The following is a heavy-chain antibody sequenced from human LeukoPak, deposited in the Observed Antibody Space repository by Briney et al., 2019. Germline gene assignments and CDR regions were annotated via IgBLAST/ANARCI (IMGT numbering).Heavy chain of an antibody. CDR1: GFTFSSYT. CDR2: ISSSSSYI. J-gene: IGHJ6*03. D-gene: IGHD1-26*01. V-gene: IGHV3-21*01. Sequence: GGSLRLSCAASGFTFSSYTMKWVRQAPGKGLEWVSSISSSSSYIYYADSVKGRFTISRDNAKNSLYLQMNSLRAEDTAVYFCARATWDPNYYYYMDVWGKGTTVTISS. CDR3: ARATWDPNYYYYMDV.